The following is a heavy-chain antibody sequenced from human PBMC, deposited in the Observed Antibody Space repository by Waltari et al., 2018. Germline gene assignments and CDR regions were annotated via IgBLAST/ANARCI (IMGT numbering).Heavy chain of an antibody. CDR3: ARALPQYYDFWSGTALYFDY. CDR2: INHSGST. J-gene: IGHJ4*02. D-gene: IGHD3-3*01. CDR1: GGSFSGYY. V-gene: IGHV4-34*01. Sequence: QVQLQQWGAGLLKPSETLSLTCAVYGGSFSGYYWSWIRPPPGKGLEWIGEINHSGSTNYNPSLKSRVTISVDTSKNQFSLKLSSVTAADTAVYYCARALPQYYDFWSGTALYFDYWGQGTLVTVSS.